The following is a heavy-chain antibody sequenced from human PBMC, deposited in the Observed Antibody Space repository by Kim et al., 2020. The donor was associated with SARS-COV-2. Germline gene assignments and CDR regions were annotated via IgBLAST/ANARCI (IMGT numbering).Heavy chain of an antibody. V-gene: IGHV1-24*01. Sequence: IYAQKFQGRVTMTEDTSTDTAYMELSSLRSEDTAVYYCATAKAAAGIVDYWGQGTLVTVSS. J-gene: IGHJ4*02. D-gene: IGHD6-13*01. CDR3: ATAKAAAGIVDY.